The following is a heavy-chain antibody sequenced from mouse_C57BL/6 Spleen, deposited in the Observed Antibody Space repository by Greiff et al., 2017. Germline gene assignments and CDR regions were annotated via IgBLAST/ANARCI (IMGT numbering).Heavy chain of an antibody. V-gene: IGHV1-64*01. CDR1: GYTFTSYW. J-gene: IGHJ4*01. CDR3: ARGLYYAMDY. Sequence: VQLKQPGAELVKPGASVKLSCKASGYTFTSYWMHWVKRRPGQGLEWIGMIHPNSGSTNYNEKFKSKATLTVDKSSSTAYMQLSSLTSEDSAVYYCARGLYYAMDYWGQGTSVTVSS. CDR2: IHPNSGST. D-gene: IGHD3-1*01.